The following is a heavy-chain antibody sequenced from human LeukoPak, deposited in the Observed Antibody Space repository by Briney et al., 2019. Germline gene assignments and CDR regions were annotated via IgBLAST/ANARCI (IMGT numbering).Heavy chain of an antibody. V-gene: IGHV3-49*04. CDR2: IRSKAYGGTT. J-gene: IGHJ4*02. CDR1: GFTFSTYR. D-gene: IGHD3-9*01. Sequence: GGSLRLSCAASGFTFSTYRMSWVRQAPGKGLEWVGFIRSKAYGGTTEYAASVKGRFTISRDDSKSIAYLQMNSLKTEDTAVYYCLVTLGYWGQGTLVTVSS. CDR3: LVTLGY.